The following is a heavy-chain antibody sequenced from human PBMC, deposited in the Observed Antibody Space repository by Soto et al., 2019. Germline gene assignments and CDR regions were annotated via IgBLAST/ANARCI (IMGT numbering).Heavy chain of an antibody. CDR3: ASFTSFGVVIPGGYDGMAV. CDR2: IYTSGST. Sequence: ETLSHTNTGTGGTIIRYYWSGIRQPAGKRLEWIGRIYTSGSTNYNPSLKSRVTMSVDTSKNQFSLKLSSVTAADTAVYYCASFTSFGVVIPGGYDGMAVSGQGTSV. CDR1: GGTIIRYY. V-gene: IGHV4-4*07. J-gene: IGHJ6*02. D-gene: IGHD3-3*01.